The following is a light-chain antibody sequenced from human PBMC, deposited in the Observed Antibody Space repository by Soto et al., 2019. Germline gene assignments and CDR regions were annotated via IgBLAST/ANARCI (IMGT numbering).Light chain of an antibody. Sequence: IVMTQSPATLSVSPAGRANLSCRVSQSVSTNLAWYQQNPRQAPRLLIYAASTRATVLSARFSGSGSGTDFTLTISSLEPEDFAVYYCQQRSNWPPITFGQGTGLEI. CDR2: AAS. CDR3: QQRSNWPPIT. V-gene: IGKV3-11*01. CDR1: QSVSTN. J-gene: IGKJ5*01.